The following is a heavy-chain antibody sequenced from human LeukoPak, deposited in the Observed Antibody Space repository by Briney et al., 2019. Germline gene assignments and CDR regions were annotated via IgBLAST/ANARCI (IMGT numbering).Heavy chain of an antibody. Sequence: ASVKVSCKASGYTFTSYGISWVRQAPGQGLEWMGWISAYNGNTNYAQKLQGRVTMTTDKSTSTAYMELSSLRSEDTAVYYCARVGYSGYDWGQLGYWGQGTLVTVSS. CDR3: ARVGYSGYDWGQLGY. CDR2: ISAYNGNT. D-gene: IGHD5-12*01. CDR1: GYTFTSYG. V-gene: IGHV1-18*01. J-gene: IGHJ4*02.